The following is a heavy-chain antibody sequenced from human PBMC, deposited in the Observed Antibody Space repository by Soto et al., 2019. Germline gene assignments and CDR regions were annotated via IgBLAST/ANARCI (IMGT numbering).Heavy chain of an antibody. D-gene: IGHD4-17*01. Sequence: QVELVQSGAEVKNPGASVTVSCKASGEFFTTYGISWVRQAPGHGLEWMGWISTYSTNTNYAPKFQGRLLLTADTSTTTAHMDLRSLRPDDTAVYYCARWAGRVRDYGGPFDYWGQGSLVTVSP. CDR3: ARWAGRVRDYGGPFDY. CDR2: ISTYSTNT. CDR1: GEFFTTYG. J-gene: IGHJ4*02. V-gene: IGHV1-18*04.